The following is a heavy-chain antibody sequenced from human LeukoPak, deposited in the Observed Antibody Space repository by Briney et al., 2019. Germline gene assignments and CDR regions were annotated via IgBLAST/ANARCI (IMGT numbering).Heavy chain of an antibody. J-gene: IGHJ4*02. CDR2: ISYDGSNK. D-gene: IGHD6-19*01. V-gene: IGHV3-30-3*01. CDR3: ARGIAVAGPPFDY. Sequence: GSLRLPCAASGFTFSSHAKHWVRQAPGKGLEWVAVISYDGSNKYYADSVKGRFTISRDNSKNTLYLQMNSLRAEDTAVYYCARGIAVAGPPFDYWGQGTLVTVSS. CDR1: GFTFSSHA.